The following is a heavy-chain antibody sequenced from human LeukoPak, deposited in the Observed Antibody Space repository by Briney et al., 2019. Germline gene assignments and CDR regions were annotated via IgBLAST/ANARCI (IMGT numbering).Heavy chain of an antibody. CDR2: ISAYNGNT. CDR1: GYTFTSYG. D-gene: IGHD2-2*01. J-gene: IGHJ4*02. CDR3: ARVPYQLLYFDY. Sequence: APVKVSCKASGYTFTSYGISWVRQAPGQGLEWMGWISAYNGNTNYAQKLQGRVTMTTDTSTSTAYMELRSLRSDDTAVYYCARVPYQLLYFDYWGQGTLVTVSS. V-gene: IGHV1-18*01.